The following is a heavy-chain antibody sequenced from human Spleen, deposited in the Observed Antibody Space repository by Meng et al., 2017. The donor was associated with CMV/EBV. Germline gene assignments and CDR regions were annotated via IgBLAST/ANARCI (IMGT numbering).Heavy chain of an antibody. D-gene: IGHD3-3*01. J-gene: IGHJ4*02. Sequence: FTSYGVSWVRQAHGQGLEWMGWISAYNGNTNYAQKLQGRVTMTTDTSTSTAYMELRSLRSDDTAVYYCARLRKDVLRFLEWSYYFDYWGQGTLVTVSS. V-gene: IGHV1-18*01. CDR2: ISAYNGNT. CDR1: FTSYG. CDR3: ARLRKDVLRFLEWSYYFDY.